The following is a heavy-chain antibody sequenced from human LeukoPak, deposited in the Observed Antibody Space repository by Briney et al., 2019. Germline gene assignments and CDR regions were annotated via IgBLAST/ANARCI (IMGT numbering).Heavy chain of an antibody. J-gene: IGHJ3*02. CDR3: ARDPYDYVWGSYRFHDAFDI. Sequence: ASVKVSCKASGYTFTGYYMHWVRQAPGQGLEWMGWINPNSGGTNYARKFQGRVTMTRDTSISTAYMELSRLRSDDTAVYYCARDPYDYVWGSYRFHDAFDIWGQGTMVTVSS. D-gene: IGHD3-16*02. V-gene: IGHV1-2*02. CDR2: INPNSGGT. CDR1: GYTFTGYY.